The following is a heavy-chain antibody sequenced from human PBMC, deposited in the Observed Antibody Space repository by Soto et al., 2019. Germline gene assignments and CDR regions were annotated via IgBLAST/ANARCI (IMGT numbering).Heavy chain of an antibody. CDR1: GFTFSSYS. CDR3: ARGYDFWSGYWTNFDY. D-gene: IGHD3-3*01. V-gene: IGHV3-21*01. Sequence: EVQLVESGGGLVKPGGSLRLSCAASGFTFSSYSMNWVRQAPGKGLEWVSSISSSSSYIYYADSVKGRFTISRDNAKNSLYLQMNSLRAEDTAVYYCARGYDFWSGYWTNFDYWGQGTLVTVSS. J-gene: IGHJ4*02. CDR2: ISSSSSYI.